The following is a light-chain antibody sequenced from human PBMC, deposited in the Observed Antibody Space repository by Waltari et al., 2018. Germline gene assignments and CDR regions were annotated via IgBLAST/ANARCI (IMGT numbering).Light chain of an antibody. Sequence: QSALPQPASVSGSPGQSISIPCTGTSSDVGFSNYVPWYQQHPGKAPKLMIYDVSERPSGVSNRFSGSKSGNTASLTISGLQAEDEADYYCNSYAGSSSWVFGGGTKLTVL. CDR3: NSYAGSSSWV. CDR2: DVS. V-gene: IGLV2-14*01. J-gene: IGLJ3*02. CDR1: SSDVGFSNY.